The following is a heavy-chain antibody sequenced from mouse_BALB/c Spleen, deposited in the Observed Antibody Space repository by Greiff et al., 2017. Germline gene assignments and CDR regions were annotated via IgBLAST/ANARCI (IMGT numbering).Heavy chain of an antibody. CDR1: GYTFTSYV. CDR2: INPYNDGT. V-gene: IGHV1-14*01. Sequence: EVKLMESGPELVKPGASVKMSCKASGYTFTSYVMHWVKQKPGQGLEWIGYINPYNDGTKYNEKFKGKATLTSDTSSSTAYMELSSLTSEDSAVYYCARVPIITTVVATDAMDYWGQGTSVTVSS. D-gene: IGHD1-1*01. J-gene: IGHJ4*01. CDR3: ARVPIITTVVATDAMDY.